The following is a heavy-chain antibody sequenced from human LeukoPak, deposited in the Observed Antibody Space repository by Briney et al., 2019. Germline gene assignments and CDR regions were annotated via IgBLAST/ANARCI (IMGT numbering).Heavy chain of an antibody. D-gene: IGHD2-15*01. CDR3: AREGYCSGGSCYSGIIDY. J-gene: IGHJ4*02. CDR2: ISPYGGNT. CDR1: GYTFITYG. V-gene: IGHV1-18*01. Sequence: ASVKVSCKASGYTFITYGIAWVRQAPGQGLEWVGWISPYGGNTNYAEKLQGRVTMTTDTSTSTAYMELRSLRSDDTAVYHCAREGYCSGGSCYSGIIDYWGQGTLVTVSS.